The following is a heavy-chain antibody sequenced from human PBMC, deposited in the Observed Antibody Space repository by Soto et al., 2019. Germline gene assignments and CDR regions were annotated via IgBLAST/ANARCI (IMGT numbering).Heavy chain of an antibody. CDR1: GGTLNTFIYYP. J-gene: IGHJ1*01. V-gene: IGHV1-69*06. Sequence: SVKVSCKASGGTLNTFIYYPVNWVRQAPGQGLEWMGGIVPNIGTANYGQKFQGRVTITADKSTGTVYMELSNLTSEDTALYFRERRHTSGFLRYSDIWGQGTLVTVSS. D-gene: IGHD3-3*01. CDR2: IVPNIGTA. CDR3: ERRHTSGFLRYSDI.